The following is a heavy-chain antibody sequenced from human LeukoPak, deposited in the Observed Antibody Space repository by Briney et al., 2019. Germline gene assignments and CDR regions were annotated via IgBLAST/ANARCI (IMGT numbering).Heavy chain of an antibody. J-gene: IGHJ4*02. V-gene: IGHV3-33*01. CDR1: GFTFSSYG. D-gene: IGHD3-10*01. CDR2: IWYDGSNK. CDR3: ARDSMVRGHYFDY. Sequence: GGSLRLSCAASGFTFSSYGMHWVRQAPGKGLEWVAVIWYDGSNKYYADSVKGRFTISRDNSKNTVYLQMNSLRAEDTAVYYCARDSMVRGHYFDYWGQGTLVTVSS.